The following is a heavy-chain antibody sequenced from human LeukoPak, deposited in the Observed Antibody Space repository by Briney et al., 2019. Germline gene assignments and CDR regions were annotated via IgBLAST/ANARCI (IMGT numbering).Heavy chain of an antibody. CDR3: AKEANDFWTRTPPFLWFDP. J-gene: IGHJ5*02. CDR1: GFTFSSYG. D-gene: IGHD3-3*01. Sequence: PGRSLRLSCAASGFTFSSYGMHWVRQAPGKGLEWVAVISYDGSNKYYADSVKGRFTISRDNSKNTLYLQMNSLRAEDTAVYYCAKEANDFWTRTPPFLWFDPRGQGTLVTVSS. CDR2: ISYDGSNK. V-gene: IGHV3-30*18.